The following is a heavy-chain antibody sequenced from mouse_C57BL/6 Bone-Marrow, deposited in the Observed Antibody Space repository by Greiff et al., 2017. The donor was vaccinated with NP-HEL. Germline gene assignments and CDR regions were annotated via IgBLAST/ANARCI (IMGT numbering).Heavy chain of an antibody. D-gene: IGHD2-3*01. Sequence: LVEPGASVKISCKASGYTFTDYYINWVKQRPGQGLEWIGWIFPGSGSTYYNEKFKGKATLTVDKSSSTAYMLLSSLTSEDSAVYFCARTRGWLLQGYWGQGTTLTVSS. CDR1: GYTFTDYY. J-gene: IGHJ2*01. V-gene: IGHV1-75*01. CDR2: IFPGSGST. CDR3: ARTRGWLLQGY.